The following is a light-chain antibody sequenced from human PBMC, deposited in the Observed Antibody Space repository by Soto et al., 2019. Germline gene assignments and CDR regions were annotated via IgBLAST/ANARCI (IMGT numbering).Light chain of an antibody. Sequence: IRLTQSPTSLSASVGDSVSITCRASQDIGNSLAWYQQNPDKAPKLLLYAASTLQIGVPSRFSGSGSGTDFTLTINSLQPEDFATYYCQQLNNYPRTFGPGTKVDIK. J-gene: IGKJ3*01. CDR1: QDIGNS. V-gene: IGKV1-9*01. CDR2: AAS. CDR3: QQLNNYPRT.